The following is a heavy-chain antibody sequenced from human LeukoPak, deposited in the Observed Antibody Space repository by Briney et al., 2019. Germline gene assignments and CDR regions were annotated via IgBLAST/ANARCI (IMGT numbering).Heavy chain of an antibody. CDR1: GFTFSSYE. V-gene: IGHV3-48*03. D-gene: IGHD2-15*01. CDR3: ARGGGYCSGGSCYEY. CDR2: ISSSGSTI. J-gene: IGHJ4*02. Sequence: AGGSLRLSCAASGFTFSSYEMNWVRQAPGKGLEWVSYISSSGSTIYYADSVKGRFTISRDNAKNSLYLQMNSLRAEDTAVYYCARGGGYCSGGSCYEYWGQGTLVTVSS.